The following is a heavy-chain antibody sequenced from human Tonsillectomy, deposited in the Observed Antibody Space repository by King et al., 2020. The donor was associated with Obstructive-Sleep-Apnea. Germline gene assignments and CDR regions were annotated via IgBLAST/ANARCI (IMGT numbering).Heavy chain of an antibody. Sequence: QLQESGPGLVKPSETLSLTCTVSGGSISSSSYYWGWIRQPPGKGLEWIGSIYYSGSTYYNPSLKSRVTISVDTSKNQFSLKLSSVTAADTAVYYCASKPYYYDSSGYYYGFDYWGQGTLVTVSS. V-gene: IGHV4-39*07. J-gene: IGHJ4*02. CDR1: GGSISSSSYY. CDR3: ASKPYYYDSSGYYYGFDY. CDR2: IYYSGST. D-gene: IGHD3-22*01.